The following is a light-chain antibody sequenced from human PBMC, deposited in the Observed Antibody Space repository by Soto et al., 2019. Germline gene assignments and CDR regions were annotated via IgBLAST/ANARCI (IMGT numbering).Light chain of an antibody. CDR1: QSVSDS. J-gene: IGKJ3*01. Sequence: EIVLTQSPATLSLSPGERATLSCRASQSVSDSLAWFQHKPGQAPRLLIYGTSSRATGIPDRFSGSGSGTDFTLTISRLEPEDFAVYYCQQYVSSPFTFGPGTKVEIK. V-gene: IGKV3-20*01. CDR3: QQYVSSPFT. CDR2: GTS.